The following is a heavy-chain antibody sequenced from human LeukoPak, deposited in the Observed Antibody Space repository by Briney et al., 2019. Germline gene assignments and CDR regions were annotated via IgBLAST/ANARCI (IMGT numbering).Heavy chain of an antibody. V-gene: IGHV4-31*03. Sequence: PSETLSLTCTVSGGSISTSSYYWSWIRQRPGKGLEWMGFIYYSGTTYYNPSLKSRVFISLNTSQNQVSLQLSSVTAADTAVYYCARATGGAAAADFDPWGQGTLVTVSS. J-gene: IGHJ5*02. CDR2: IYYSGTT. CDR1: GGSISTSSYY. CDR3: ARATGGAAAADFDP. D-gene: IGHD6-13*01.